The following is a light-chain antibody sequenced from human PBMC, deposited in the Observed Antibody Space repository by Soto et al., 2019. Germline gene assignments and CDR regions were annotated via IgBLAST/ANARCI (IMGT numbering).Light chain of an antibody. CDR3: MQSLQTPLT. CDR1: QSLLHSSGHYY. Sequence: DIVMTQSPLSLPVTPGEPASISCRSSQSLLHSSGHYYLDWYLQRPGQSPQLLIYLASKRAPGVPDRFSGSGSGTYFTLRISKVEAADVGLFYCMQSLQTPLTFGGGTKV. V-gene: IGKV2-28*01. J-gene: IGKJ4*01. CDR2: LAS.